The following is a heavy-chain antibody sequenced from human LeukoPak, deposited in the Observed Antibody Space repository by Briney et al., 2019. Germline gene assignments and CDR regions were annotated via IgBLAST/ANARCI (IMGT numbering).Heavy chain of an antibody. CDR3: AREEAAAGGNWFDP. CDR2: IYYSGST. D-gene: IGHD6-13*01. V-gene: IGHV4-59*01. CDR1: GGSISSYY. J-gene: IGHJ5*02. Sequence: SETLSLTCTVSGGSISSYYWSWIRQPPGKGLEWVGYIYYSGSTNYNPSLKSRVTISVDTSKNQFSLKLSSVTAADTAVYYCAREEAAAGGNWFDPWGQGTLVTVSS.